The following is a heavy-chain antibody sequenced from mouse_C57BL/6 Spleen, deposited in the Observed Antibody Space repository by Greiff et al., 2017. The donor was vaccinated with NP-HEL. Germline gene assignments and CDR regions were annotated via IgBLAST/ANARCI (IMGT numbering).Heavy chain of an antibody. CDR1: GYTFTSYW. J-gene: IGHJ4*01. Sequence: QQSCKASGYTFTSYWMHWVKQRPIQGLEWIGNIDPSDSETHYNQKFKDKATLTVDKSSSTAYMQLSSLTSEDSAVYYCARSYYGFYYAMDYWGQGTSVTVSS. CDR3: ARSYYGFYYAMDY. D-gene: IGHD2-9*01. V-gene: IGHV1-52*01. CDR2: IDPSDSET.